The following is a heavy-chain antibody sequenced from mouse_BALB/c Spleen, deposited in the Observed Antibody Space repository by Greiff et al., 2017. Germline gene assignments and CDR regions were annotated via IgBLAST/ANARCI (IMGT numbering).Heavy chain of an antibody. CDR3: ARNWDDYYAMDY. J-gene: IGHJ4*01. D-gene: IGHD4-1*01. Sequence: VQLQQSGAELVKPGASVKLSCKASGYTFTSYWMHWVKQRPGQGLEWIGEINPSNGRTNYNEKFKSKATLTVDKSSSTAYMQLSSLTSEDSAVYYFARNWDDYYAMDYWGQGTSVTVSS. CDR1: GYTFTSYW. CDR2: INPSNGRT. V-gene: IGHV1S81*02.